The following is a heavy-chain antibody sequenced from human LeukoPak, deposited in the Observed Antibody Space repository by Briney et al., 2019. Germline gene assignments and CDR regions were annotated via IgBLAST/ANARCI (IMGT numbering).Heavy chain of an antibody. V-gene: IGHV1-46*01. CDR3: ARANSSSWTGLDYYYYMDV. CDR1: GYTFTSYY. D-gene: IGHD6-13*01. CDR2: INPSGGST. J-gene: IGHJ6*03. Sequence: ASVKVSCKASGYTFTSYYMHWVRQAPGQGLEWRGVINPSGGSTSYAQKFQGRVTMTRDMSTSTVSMELSSLRSDDTAVYYCARANSSSWTGLDYYYYMDVWGKGTTVTVSS.